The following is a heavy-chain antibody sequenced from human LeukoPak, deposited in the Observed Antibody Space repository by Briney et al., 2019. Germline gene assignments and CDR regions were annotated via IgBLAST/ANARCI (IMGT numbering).Heavy chain of an antibody. CDR2: IYPGDSDN. CDR1: GYRFTSYW. D-gene: IGHD5-24*01. V-gene: IGHV5-51*01. CDR3: ARLVMATEKTYYFDY. J-gene: IGHJ4*02. Sequence: GESLKISCKGSGYRFTSYWIGCVRQMPGKGVGWMGIIYPGDSDNRYSPAFQGQVTISTDKSISTAYLQWSSLKASDTAMYYCARLVMATEKTYYFDYWGQGTLVTVSS.